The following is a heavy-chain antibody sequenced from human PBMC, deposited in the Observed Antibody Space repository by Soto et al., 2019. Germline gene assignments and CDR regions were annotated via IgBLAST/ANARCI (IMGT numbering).Heavy chain of an antibody. CDR3: ARDMRRYSNYTWFGP. Sequence: PGGSLRLSCAASGFTFSSHAMHWVRQAPGKGLEWVALILYDGSNKYHADSVKGRFTISRDNTKSTLYLQMNSLRAEDTAVYYCARDMRRYSNYTWFGPWGQGTLVTVSS. CDR1: GFTFSSHA. V-gene: IGHV3-30-3*01. D-gene: IGHD4-4*01. CDR2: ILYDGSNK. J-gene: IGHJ5*02.